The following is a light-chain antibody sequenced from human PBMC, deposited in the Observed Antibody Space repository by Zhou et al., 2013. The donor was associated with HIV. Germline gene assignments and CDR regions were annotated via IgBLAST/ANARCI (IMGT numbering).Light chain of an antibody. CDR1: QNIRSRY. Sequence: EIVLTQSPGTLSLSPGERATLSCRASQNIRSRYLAWYRQKPGQAPRLLIYGASSRAVGTPDRFSGSGSGTDFTLTISRLEPEDFAFYYCQQYGNSPPSTFGQGTKLGDQT. CDR3: QQYGNSPPST. J-gene: IGKJ2*01. CDR2: GAS. V-gene: IGKV3-20*01.